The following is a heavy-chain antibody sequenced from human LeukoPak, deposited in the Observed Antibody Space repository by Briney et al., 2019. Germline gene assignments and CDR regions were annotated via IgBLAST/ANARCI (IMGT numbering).Heavy chain of an antibody. D-gene: IGHD2-8*01. CDR1: GSTFSTYS. J-gene: IGHJ4*02. V-gene: IGHV3-21*01. Sequence: ESGGSLRLSCAASGSTFSTYSMNWVRQAPGKGLEWVSSVSRSSSSKYYADSVKGRFTISRDNAQNSLYLQMDSLRAEDTAVYYCASRICTDGVCHYDSWGQGTLVTVSS. CDR2: VSRSSSSK. CDR3: ASRICTDGVCHYDS.